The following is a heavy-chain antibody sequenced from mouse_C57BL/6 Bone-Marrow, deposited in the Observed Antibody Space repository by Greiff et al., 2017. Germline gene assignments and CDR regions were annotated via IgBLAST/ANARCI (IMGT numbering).Heavy chain of an antibody. CDR1: GFTFSSYG. J-gene: IGHJ2*01. Sequence: EVKLEESGGDLVKPGGSLKLSCAASGFTFSSYGMSWVRQTPDKRLEWVATISSGGSYTYYPDSVKGRFTSSRDNAKNTLYLQMSSLKSEDTAMYYCARLDSSGYFDYWGQGTTLTVSS. D-gene: IGHD3-2*02. V-gene: IGHV5-6*02. CDR3: ARLDSSGYFDY. CDR2: ISSGGSYT.